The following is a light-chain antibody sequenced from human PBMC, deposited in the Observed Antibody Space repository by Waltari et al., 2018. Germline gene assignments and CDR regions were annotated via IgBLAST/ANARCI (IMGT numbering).Light chain of an antibody. CDR3: QQYGNSRYT. CDR2: GAS. J-gene: IGKJ2*01. CDR1: QSVSDNS. Sequence: EIVLTQSPGTLSLSPGERATLSCRASQSVSDNSLAGYQQKPGQPPRVLIYGASSRASGTPDRFSGSGSGTDFTLTISRLEPEDFAVYYCQQYGNSRYTFGQGTKLEIK. V-gene: IGKV3-20*01.